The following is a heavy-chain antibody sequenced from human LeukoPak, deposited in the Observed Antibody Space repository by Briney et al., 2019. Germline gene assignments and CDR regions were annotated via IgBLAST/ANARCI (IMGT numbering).Heavy chain of an antibody. J-gene: IGHJ6*02. CDR2: INPSGGST. V-gene: IGHV1-46*01. D-gene: IGHD1-26*01. CDR1: GYTFTSYY. Sequence: ASVTVSCTASGYTFTSYYMHWVRQAPGQGLEWMGIINPSGGSTSYAQKFQGRVTMTRDTSTSTVYMELSSLRSEDTAVYYCARDRGVGATSAAYGMDVWGQGTTVTVSS. CDR3: ARDRGVGATSAAYGMDV.